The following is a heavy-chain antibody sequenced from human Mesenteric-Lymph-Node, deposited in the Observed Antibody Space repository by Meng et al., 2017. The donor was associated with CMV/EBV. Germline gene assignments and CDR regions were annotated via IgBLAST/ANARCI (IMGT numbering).Heavy chain of an antibody. CDR3: ARDFGSWIAAAGMGDY. J-gene: IGHJ4*02. Sequence: GGSLRLSCTASGFIFGDHAMHWVRQAPGKGLEWVAGIGWNGGGVHYADSVKGRFTISRDNAKSSLYLQMDSLRAEDTAVYYCARDFGSWIAAAGMGDYWGQGTLVTVSS. CDR1: GFIFGDHA. V-gene: IGHV3-9*01. D-gene: IGHD6-13*01. CDR2: IGWNGGGV.